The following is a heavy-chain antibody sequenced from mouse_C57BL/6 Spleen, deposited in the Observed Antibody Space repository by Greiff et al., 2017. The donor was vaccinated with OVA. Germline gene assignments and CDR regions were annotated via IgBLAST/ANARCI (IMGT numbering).Heavy chain of an antibody. J-gene: IGHJ4*01. CDR1: GYTFTDHT. Sequence: VQLQQSDAELVKPGASVKISCKVSGYTFTDHTIHWMKQRPEQGLEWIGYIYPRDGSTKYNEKFKGKATLTADKSSSTAYMQLNSLTSEDAAVYVCARGYYYGSSYDAMDYWGQGTSGTVSS. D-gene: IGHD1-1*01. V-gene: IGHV1-78*01. CDR3: ARGYYYGSSYDAMDY. CDR2: IYPRDGST.